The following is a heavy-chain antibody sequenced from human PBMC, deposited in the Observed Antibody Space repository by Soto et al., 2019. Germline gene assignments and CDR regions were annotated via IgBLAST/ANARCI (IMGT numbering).Heavy chain of an antibody. V-gene: IGHV2-5*02. CDR3: AHRLGGYGGNEGYFDF. Sequence: QITLKESGPTLVEPTEALALTCSFSGFSLTSSPKGVAWFRQPLGKALEWLVVIYWDDDKRYNPSLKNRITITKDTSKNEVALTMTDMEPKDTATYFCAHRLGGYGGNEGYFDFWGQGSLVTVS. CDR1: GFSLTSSPKG. D-gene: IGHD2-15*01. J-gene: IGHJ4*02. CDR2: IYWDDDK.